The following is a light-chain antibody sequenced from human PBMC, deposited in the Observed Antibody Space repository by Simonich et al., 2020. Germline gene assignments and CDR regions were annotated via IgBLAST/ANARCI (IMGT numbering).Light chain of an antibody. CDR3: CSYAGSYTWV. Sequence: QSALTQPRSVSGSPGQSVTICCTGTSSDVGGYNYVSWYQQHPGKAPKLMIYDVSKRPAGVPDRFSGSKSGNTASLTISGHQAEDEADYYCCSYAGSYTWVFGGGTKLTVL. CDR1: SSDVGGYNY. CDR2: DVS. V-gene: IGLV2-11*01. J-gene: IGLJ3*02.